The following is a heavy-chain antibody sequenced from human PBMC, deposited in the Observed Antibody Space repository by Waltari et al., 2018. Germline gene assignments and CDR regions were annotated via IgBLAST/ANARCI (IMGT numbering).Heavy chain of an antibody. J-gene: IGHJ4*02. Sequence: QVQLVQSGAEVKKPGASVKVSCKASGYTFTSYAMHWVRQAPGQRLEWMGWINAGNGNTKYSQKFQGRVTITRDTSASTAYMERSSLRSEDTAVYYCARGGEVTGPFDYWGQGTLVTVSS. CDR2: INAGNGNT. V-gene: IGHV1-3*01. D-gene: IGHD2-8*02. CDR1: GYTFTSYA. CDR3: ARGGEVTGPFDY.